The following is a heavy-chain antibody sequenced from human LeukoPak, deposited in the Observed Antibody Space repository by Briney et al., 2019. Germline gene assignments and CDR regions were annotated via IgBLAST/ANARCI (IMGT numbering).Heavy chain of an antibody. D-gene: IGHD1-26*01. CDR3: ARDPRGVGATTGDY. CDR1: GFTFSSYS. Sequence: PGGSLRLSCAASGFTFSSYSMNWVRQAPGKGLEWVSSISSSSSYIYYADSVKGRFTISRDNAKNSLYLQMNSLRAEDTAVYYCARDPRGVGATTGDYWGQGTLVTVSS. CDR2: ISSSSSYI. J-gene: IGHJ4*02. V-gene: IGHV3-21*01.